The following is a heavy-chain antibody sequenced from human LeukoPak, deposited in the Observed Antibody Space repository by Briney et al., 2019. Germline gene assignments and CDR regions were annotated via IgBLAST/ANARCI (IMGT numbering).Heavy chain of an antibody. CDR3: ATIQIMVVPATLNY. Sequence: PSETLSLTCTVSGDSVTSGGYFWTWIRQHPGKGLEWIGYISNSGTTSYNPSLKSRVTIFVETSKNQFSLNLTSVTAADTAVYYCATIQIMVVPATLNYWGQGTLVTVSS. J-gene: IGHJ4*02. D-gene: IGHD2-15*01. V-gene: IGHV4-31*03. CDR1: GDSVTSGGYF. CDR2: ISNSGTT.